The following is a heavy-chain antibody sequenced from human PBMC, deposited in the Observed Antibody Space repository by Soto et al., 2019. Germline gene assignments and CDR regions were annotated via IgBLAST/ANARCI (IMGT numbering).Heavy chain of an antibody. CDR1: GGSFMSQA. CDR2: IIPFSGTV. CDR3: ARGSYDSYAGFFGMDV. V-gene: IGHV1-69*01. D-gene: IGHD3-10*01. Sequence: QVQLVQSGAEVKKPGSSVKVSCKASGGSFMSQAISWVRQAPGQGPEWMGGIIPFSGTVTYTQRFQGRLTLSADEPTKTAYMELSSLRSEDTAVYYCARGSYDSYAGFFGMDVGGQGTTVTVS. J-gene: IGHJ6*02.